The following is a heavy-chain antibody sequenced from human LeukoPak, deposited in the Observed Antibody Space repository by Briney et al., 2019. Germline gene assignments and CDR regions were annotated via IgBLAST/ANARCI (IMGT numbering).Heavy chain of an antibody. J-gene: IGHJ3*02. Sequence: SVKVSCKASGGTFSSYAISWVRQAPGQGLEWMGGIIPIFGTTNYAQKFQGRVRITADKSTSTAYMELSSLRSEDTAVYYCARGVYYYDSSGYFAPNAFDIWGQGTMVTVSS. CDR2: IIPIFGTT. V-gene: IGHV1-69*06. D-gene: IGHD3-22*01. CDR1: GGTFSSYA. CDR3: ARGVYYYDSSGYFAPNAFDI.